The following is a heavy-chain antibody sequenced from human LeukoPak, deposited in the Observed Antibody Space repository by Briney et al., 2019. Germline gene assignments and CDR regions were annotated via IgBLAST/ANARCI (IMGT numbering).Heavy chain of an antibody. J-gene: IGHJ4*02. Sequence: GESLKISCQASGYSFTTYWIGWVRQMPGKGLEWMGIIYPGDFDIRYSPSFQGQVTLSTDKSISTAYLQWNSLKASDTAMYYCARLALDGGNYFDYWGQGTLVSVSS. D-gene: IGHD3-16*01. V-gene: IGHV5-51*01. CDR3: ARLALDGGNYFDY. CDR1: GYSFTTYW. CDR2: IYPGDFDI.